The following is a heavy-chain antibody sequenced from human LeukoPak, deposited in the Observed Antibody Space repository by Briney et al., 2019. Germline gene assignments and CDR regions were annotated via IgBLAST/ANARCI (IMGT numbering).Heavy chain of an antibody. V-gene: IGHV3-23*01. CDR2: ISGSGGST. CDR1: GFTFSSYA. CDR3: AKDDGWYPLRGYFDY. Sequence: GGSLRLSCAASGFTFSSYAMSWVRQAPGKGLEWVSAISGSGGSTYYADSVKGRFTISRDNSKNTLYLQMNSLRAEDTAVYYCAKDDGWYPLRGYFDYWGQGTLVTVSS. J-gene: IGHJ4*02. D-gene: IGHD6-19*01.